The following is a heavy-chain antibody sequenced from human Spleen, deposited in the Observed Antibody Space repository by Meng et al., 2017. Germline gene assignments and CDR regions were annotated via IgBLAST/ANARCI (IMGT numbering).Heavy chain of an antibody. CDR2: IYQSGST. D-gene: IGHD4-23*01. J-gene: IGHJ4*02. V-gene: IGHV4-38-2*01. Sequence: GSLRLSCAVSGFSISSGYYWGWIRQPPGKGLEWIGSIYQSGSTYYNPSLKSRVTISVDTSRNQFSLQLSSVTAADAAVYYCARADYGGNSGYWGQGTLVTVSS. CDR3: ARADYGGNSGY. CDR1: GFSISSGYY.